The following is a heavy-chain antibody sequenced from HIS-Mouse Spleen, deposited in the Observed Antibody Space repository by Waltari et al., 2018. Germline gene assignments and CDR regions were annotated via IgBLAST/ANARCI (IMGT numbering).Heavy chain of an antibody. Sequence: QLQLQESGPGLVKPSETLSLTCTVSGGSIRSSSSYWGWIRQPPGKGLEWIGSIYYSGSTYYNPSLKSRDTISVDTSKNQFSLKLSSVTAADTAVYYCAREIPYSSSWYDWYFDLWGRGTLVTVSS. CDR1: GGSIRSSSSY. V-gene: IGHV4-39*07. CDR3: AREIPYSSSWYDWYFDL. CDR2: IYYSGST. J-gene: IGHJ2*01. D-gene: IGHD6-13*01.